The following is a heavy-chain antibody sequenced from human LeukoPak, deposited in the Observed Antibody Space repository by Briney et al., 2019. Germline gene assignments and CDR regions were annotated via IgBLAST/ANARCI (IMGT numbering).Heavy chain of an antibody. V-gene: IGHV1-8*01. CDR3: ARSIRTITYYYYYGMDV. Sequence: ASVTVSCKASGYTFTSYDINWVRQATGQGLEWMGWMNPNSGNTGYAQKFQGRVTMTRNTSISTAYMELSSLRSEDTAVYYCARSIRTITYYYYYGMDVWGQGTTVTVSS. J-gene: IGHJ6*02. CDR2: MNPNSGNT. CDR1: GYTFTSYD. D-gene: IGHD5-12*01.